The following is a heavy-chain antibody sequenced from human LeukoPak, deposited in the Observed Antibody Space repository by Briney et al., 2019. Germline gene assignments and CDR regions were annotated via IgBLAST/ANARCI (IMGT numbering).Heavy chain of an antibody. Sequence: GGSLRLSCAASGFTFSSYSMNWVRQAPGKGLEWVSAISSSSSYIYYADSVKGRFTISRDNAKNSLYLQMNSLRAEDTAVYYCAREYSYGSLYYFDYWGRGTLVTVSS. J-gene: IGHJ4*02. CDR2: ISSSSSYI. CDR1: GFTFSSYS. V-gene: IGHV3-21*01. D-gene: IGHD5-18*01. CDR3: AREYSYGSLYYFDY.